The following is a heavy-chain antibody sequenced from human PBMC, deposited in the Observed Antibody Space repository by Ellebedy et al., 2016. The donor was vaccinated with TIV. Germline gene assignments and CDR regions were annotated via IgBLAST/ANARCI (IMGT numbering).Heavy chain of an antibody. Sequence: MPGGSLRLSCAASGFIFRNYWMTWVRQPPGKGLEWIGSIYYTGNTFYNPSLKSRVTMSLDTSKNQFSLRLTSVTAADTAVYYCARDELLSGFDPWGQGTLVTVSS. CDR3: ARDELLSGFDP. CDR1: GFIFRNYW. D-gene: IGHD1-26*01. J-gene: IGHJ5*02. CDR2: IYYTGNT. V-gene: IGHV4-39*07.